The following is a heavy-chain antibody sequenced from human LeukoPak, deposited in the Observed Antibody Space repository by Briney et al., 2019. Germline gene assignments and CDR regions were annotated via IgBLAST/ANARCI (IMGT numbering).Heavy chain of an antibody. CDR2: IYYSGST. D-gene: IGHD6-13*01. J-gene: IGHJ4*02. CDR3: ARMSQQLVDY. Sequence: SETLSLTCTVSGGSISSYYWSWIRQPPGKGLEWMGYIYYSGSTNYNPSLKSRVTISVDTSKNQFSLKLSSVTAADTAVYYCARMSQQLVDYWGQGTLVTVSS. CDR1: GGSISSYY. V-gene: IGHV4-59*01.